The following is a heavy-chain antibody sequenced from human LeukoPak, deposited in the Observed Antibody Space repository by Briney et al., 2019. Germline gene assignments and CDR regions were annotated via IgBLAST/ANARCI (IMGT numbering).Heavy chain of an antibody. J-gene: IGHJ5*02. D-gene: IGHD4-17*01. CDR1: GYTFTSYG. V-gene: IGHV1-18*01. Sequence: GASVKVSCKASGYTFTSYGISWVRQAPGQGLEWMGWISAYNGNTNYAQKLQGRVTMTTDTSTSTAYMELRSLRSDDTAVYYCARWQHLRNVLDYGDYSPWGQGTLVTVSS. CDR3: ARWQHLRNVLDYGDYSP. CDR2: ISAYNGNT.